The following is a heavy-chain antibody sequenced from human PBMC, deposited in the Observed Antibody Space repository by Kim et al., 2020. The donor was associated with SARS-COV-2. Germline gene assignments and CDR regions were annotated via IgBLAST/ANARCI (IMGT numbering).Heavy chain of an antibody. CDR2: INQDGSAK. Sequence: GGSLRLSCAASGFTLIGYWMSWLRQAPGKGLEWVAYINQDGSAKYYVDSVKGRFTISRDNAKNSLYLQMNSLRADDTAVYYCARDNLGDYLFDFWGRGTLVTVSS. D-gene: IGHD4-17*01. CDR1: GFTLIGYW. CDR3: ARDNLGDYLFDF. V-gene: IGHV3-7*03. J-gene: IGHJ4*02.